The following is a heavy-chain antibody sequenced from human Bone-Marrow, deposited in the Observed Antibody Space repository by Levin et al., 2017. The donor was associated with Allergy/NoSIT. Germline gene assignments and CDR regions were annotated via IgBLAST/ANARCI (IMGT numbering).Heavy chain of an antibody. CDR1: GYSVSRGYF. D-gene: IGHD1-7*01. V-gene: IGHV4-38-2*02. J-gene: IGHJ6*02. CDR2: IFHDGTT. CDR3: ARDDGNYEEGGMDV. Sequence: SETLSLTCDVSGYSVSRGYFWGWIRQSPGKGLEWIANIFHDGTTYSNPSLKTRVTISMDTSKNQFSLKLTSVTAADAAVYYCARDDGNYEEGGMDVWGQGITVMVSS.